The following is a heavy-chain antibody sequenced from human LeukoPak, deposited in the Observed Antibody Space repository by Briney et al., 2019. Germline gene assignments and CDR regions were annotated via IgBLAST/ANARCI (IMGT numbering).Heavy chain of an antibody. CDR2: IWYDGSNK. J-gene: IGHJ4*02. V-gene: IGHV3-33*01. D-gene: IGHD6-19*01. CDR1: GFTFSGYG. CDR3: ARDRIAVAGYYFDC. Sequence: GRSLRLACAASGFTFSGYGMHWVRQAPGKGLEWVAFIWYDGSNKYYADSVKGRFTISRDNSKNTLYLQMNSLRAEDTAVYYCARDRIAVAGYYFDCWGQGTLVTVSS.